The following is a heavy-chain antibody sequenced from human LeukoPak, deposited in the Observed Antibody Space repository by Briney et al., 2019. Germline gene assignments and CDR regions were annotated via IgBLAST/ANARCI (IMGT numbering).Heavy chain of an antibody. CDR2: VYHSGSA. V-gene: IGHV4-38-2*01. CDR3: AVGLHSGQFAFDI. Sequence: SETLSLTCVVSGYPISSGYHWGWIRQPPGEGLEWIGSVYHSGSAYYNPSLKSRVTISVDTSKNQFSLKLTSVTAADTAVYYCAVGLHSGQFAFDIWGQGTMVTVSS. CDR1: GYPISSGYH. J-gene: IGHJ3*02. D-gene: IGHD5-24*01.